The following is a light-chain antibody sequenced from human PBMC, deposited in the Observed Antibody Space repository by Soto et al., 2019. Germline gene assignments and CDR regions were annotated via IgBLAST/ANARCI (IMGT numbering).Light chain of an antibody. CDR1: PSISGW. CDR2: DAC. CDR3: QQYNNYPYT. J-gene: IGKJ2*01. Sequence: DIEMTQSPSTLSASVGDSVTISCRASPSISGWLAWYQKKAGKAPNLLIHDACTLESGVPSRFRGSGSATEITLPISSLQPDDFPAYCCQQYNNYPYTFGQGTKLEIK. V-gene: IGKV1-5*01.